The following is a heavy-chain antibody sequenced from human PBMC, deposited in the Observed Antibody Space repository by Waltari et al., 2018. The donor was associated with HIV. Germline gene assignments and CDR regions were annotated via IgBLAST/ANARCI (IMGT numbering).Heavy chain of an antibody. J-gene: IGHJ6*02. CDR1: GGSISTGGTY. CDR2: IYYTGAT. Sequence: QVQLQESGPGLVKPSETLSLTCTVSGGSISTGGTYWGWIRQPPGMGLQWIGIIYYTGATYYNPSLKSGVTISVDTSNNQFSLKLTSVTAADTAVYYCARSSGHEYYFHGMHVWGQGTTVTVSS. V-gene: IGHV4-39*01. D-gene: IGHD3-22*01. CDR3: ARSSGHEYYFHGMHV.